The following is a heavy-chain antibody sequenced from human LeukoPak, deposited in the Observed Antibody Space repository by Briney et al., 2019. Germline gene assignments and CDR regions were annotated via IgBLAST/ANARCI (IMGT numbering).Heavy chain of an antibody. CDR3: ARRRDTSGWLDH. J-gene: IGHJ5*02. CDR2: FLSTGTT. D-gene: IGHD6-19*01. V-gene: IGHV4-4*09. CDR1: GASISNYY. Sequence: SETLSLTCSVSGASISNYYWSWIRQPPGKGLEWIGYFLSTGTTNYNPSLKSRVAILVDTSKNQFSLRLSSVTAADTAVYYCARRRDTSGWLDHWGQGTLVTVSS.